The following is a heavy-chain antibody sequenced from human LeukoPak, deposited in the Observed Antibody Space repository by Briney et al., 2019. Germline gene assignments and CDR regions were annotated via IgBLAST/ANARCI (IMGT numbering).Heavy chain of an antibody. CDR1: GYTFTGYY. D-gene: IGHD2-2*01. J-gene: IGHJ5*02. CDR3: ARDIGVIYCSSTSCYDHNWFDP. Sequence: ASVKVSCKASGYTFTGYYMHWVRQAPGQGLEWMGWINPNSGGTNYAQKFQGRVTMTRDTSISSAYMELSRLRSDDTAVYYCARDIGVIYCSSTSCYDHNWFDPWGQGTLVTVSS. V-gene: IGHV1-2*02. CDR2: INPNSGGT.